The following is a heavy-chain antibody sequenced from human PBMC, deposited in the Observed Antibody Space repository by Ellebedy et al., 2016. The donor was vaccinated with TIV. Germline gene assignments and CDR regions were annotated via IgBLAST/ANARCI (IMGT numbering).Heavy chain of an antibody. CDR1: GGSISSYY. J-gene: IGHJ4*02. D-gene: IGHD2-15*01. CDR3: AKDRSKFDY. Sequence: MPSETLSLTCTVSGGSISSYYWTWIRQPPGKGLEWIGYIYYSGSTNYNPSLKSRVTISVDTSKNQSSLKLNSVTAADTAVYYCAKDRSKFDYWGQGSLVTVSS. V-gene: IGHV4-59*01. CDR2: IYYSGST.